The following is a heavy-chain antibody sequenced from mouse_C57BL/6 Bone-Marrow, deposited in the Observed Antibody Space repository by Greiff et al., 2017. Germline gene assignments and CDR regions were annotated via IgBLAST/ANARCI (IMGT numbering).Heavy chain of an antibody. V-gene: IGHV1-59*01. D-gene: IGHD2-4*01. CDR1: GYTFTSYW. J-gene: IGHJ2*01. Sequence: QVQLQQPGAELVRPGTSVKLSCKASGYTFTSYWIHWVKQRPGQGLEWIGVIDPSDSYTNYNQKFKGKATLTVDTSTSTAYMQLSSLTSEDSAVYYCARRGDYAYYFDYWGQGTTLTVSS. CDR3: ARRGDYAYYFDY. CDR2: IDPSDSYT.